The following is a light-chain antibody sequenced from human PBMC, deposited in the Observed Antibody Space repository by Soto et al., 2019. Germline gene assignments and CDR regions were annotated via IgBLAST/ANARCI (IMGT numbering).Light chain of an antibody. CDR2: GAS. CDR1: KSVSTN. Sequence: EIVLTQSLATLSLSPGSIMTLSCRASKSVSTNVAWYPQKPCQAPRLLLHGASTRATGVPARFSGSGYGTEFSLTISSLQSEDFVEYFCQQYYSWPVTFGAGTRVDLK. CDR3: QQYYSWPVT. V-gene: IGKV3-15*01. J-gene: IGKJ3*01.